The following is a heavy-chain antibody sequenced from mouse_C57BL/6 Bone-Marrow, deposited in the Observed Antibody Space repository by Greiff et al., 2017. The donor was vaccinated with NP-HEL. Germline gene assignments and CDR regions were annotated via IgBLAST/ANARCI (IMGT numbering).Heavy chain of an antibody. Sequence: VKLMESGPELVKPGASVKISCKASGYAFSSSWMNWVKQRPGKGLEWIGRIYPGDGDTNYNGKFKGKATLTADKSSSTAYMQLSSLTSEDSAVYFCARFTTVVATNAMDYWGQGTSVTVSS. V-gene: IGHV1-82*01. CDR1: GYAFSSSW. CDR3: ARFTTVVATNAMDY. J-gene: IGHJ4*01. CDR2: IYPGDGDT. D-gene: IGHD1-1*01.